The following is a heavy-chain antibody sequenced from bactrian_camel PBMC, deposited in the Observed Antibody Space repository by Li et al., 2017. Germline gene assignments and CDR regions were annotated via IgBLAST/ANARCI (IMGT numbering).Heavy chain of an antibody. J-gene: IGHJ6*01. CDR2: ISDGGDTT. Sequence: VQLVESGGGLVQTGRSLSLSCAASGFTLSSYWMYWVRQAPGKGLEWVATISDGGDTTHYADSVKGRFTISRDNAKSTVYLQMNSLKSEDTALYYCVTSLHFAYWDQGTQVTVS. V-gene: IGHV3S1*01. CDR3: VTSLHFAY. CDR1: GFTLSSYW. D-gene: IGHD2*01.